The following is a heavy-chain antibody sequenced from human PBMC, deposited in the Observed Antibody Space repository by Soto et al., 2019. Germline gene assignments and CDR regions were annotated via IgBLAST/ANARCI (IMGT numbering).Heavy chain of an antibody. D-gene: IGHD3-3*01. V-gene: IGHV4-59*01. Sequence: SETLSLTCTVSGGSISGYYWSWIRQPPGKGLEWIGYIYYSGSTNYNPSLKSRVTISVDTSKNQFSLKLSSVTAADTAVYYCAGGRFLEWLLQRYYFDYWGQGTLVTVSS. J-gene: IGHJ4*02. CDR2: IYYSGST. CDR1: GGSISGYY. CDR3: AGGRFLEWLLQRYYFDY.